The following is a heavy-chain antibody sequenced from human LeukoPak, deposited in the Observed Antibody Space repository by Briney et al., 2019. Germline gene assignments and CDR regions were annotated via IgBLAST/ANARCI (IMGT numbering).Heavy chain of an antibody. Sequence: ASVKVSCKASGYTFTSYDISWVRQATGQGLEWMGWMNPNSGNTGYAQKFQGRVTMTRNTSISTAYMELSSLRSEDTAVYYCARGHSWGSLYYFDYWGQGTLVTVSS. V-gene: IGHV1-8*01. J-gene: IGHJ4*02. CDR2: MNPNSGNT. CDR3: ARGHSWGSLYYFDY. CDR1: GYTFTSYD. D-gene: IGHD3-16*01.